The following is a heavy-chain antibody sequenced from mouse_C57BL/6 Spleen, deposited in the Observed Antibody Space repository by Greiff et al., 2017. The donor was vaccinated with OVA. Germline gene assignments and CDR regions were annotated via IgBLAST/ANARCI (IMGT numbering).Heavy chain of an antibody. CDR2: IWSGGST. CDR3: ARNPYYGSDWYFDV. CDR1: GFSLTSYG. V-gene: IGHV2-2*01. J-gene: IGHJ1*03. Sequence: VQVVESGPGLVQPSQSLSITCTVSGFSLTSYGVHWVRQSPGKGLEWLGVIWSGGSTDYNAAFISRLSISKDNSKSQVFFKMNSLQADDTAIYYCARNPYYGSDWYFDVWGTGTTVTVSS. D-gene: IGHD1-1*01.